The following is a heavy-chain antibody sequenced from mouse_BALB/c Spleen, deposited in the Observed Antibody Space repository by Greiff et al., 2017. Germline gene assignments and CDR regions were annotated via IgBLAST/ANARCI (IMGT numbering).Heavy chain of an antibody. V-gene: IGHV1-26*01. CDR2: INPNNGDT. CDR3: AKSLIYYYGSSYPSDY. D-gene: IGHD1-1*01. CDR1: GYTFTDYY. J-gene: IGHJ2*01. Sequence: VQLQQSGPELVKPGASVKMSCKASGYTFTDYYMKWVKQSHGKSLEWIGDINPNNGDTFYNQKFKGKATLTVDKSSSTAYMQLNSLTSEDSAVYYCAKSLIYYYGSSYPSDYWGQGTTLTVSS.